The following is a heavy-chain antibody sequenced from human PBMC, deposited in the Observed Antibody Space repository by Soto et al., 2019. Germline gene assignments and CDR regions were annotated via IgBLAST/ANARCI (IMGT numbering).Heavy chain of an antibody. J-gene: IGHJ5*02. CDR2: ISNSGSSS. V-gene: IGHV3-23*01. CDR1: GFTFSRYA. Sequence: GGSLRLSCTASGFTFSRYAMSWVRQAPGKGLEWVSTISNSGSSSYSADSAKGRFTISRDNSKNTLYLQMHSLRGEDTALYHCAKGLVAVSGLQWFDPWGQGTLVTVSS. D-gene: IGHD2-21*02. CDR3: AKGLVAVSGLQWFDP.